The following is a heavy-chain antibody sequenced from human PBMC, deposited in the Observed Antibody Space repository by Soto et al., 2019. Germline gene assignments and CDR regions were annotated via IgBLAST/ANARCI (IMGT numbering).Heavy chain of an antibody. CDR2: NNPNGGDT. CDR1: GYIFTDYY. J-gene: IGHJ5*02. Sequence: ASVKVSCKASGYIFTDYYIHWVRQAPGQGLEWMGWNNPNGGDTNYAQKFRGRVTPTRDTSISTAYMELRRLTSDDTAVYYCARVTSRPNWFDPWGQGTLVTVSS. V-gene: IGHV1-2*02. CDR3: ARVTSRPNWFDP.